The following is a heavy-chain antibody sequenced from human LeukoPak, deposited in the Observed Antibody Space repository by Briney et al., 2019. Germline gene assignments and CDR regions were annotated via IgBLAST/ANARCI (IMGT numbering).Heavy chain of an antibody. D-gene: IGHD6-6*01. V-gene: IGHV3-48*01. Sequence: GGSLRLSCAVSGLSFSTNTMNWVRQAPGKGLEWIPYISSSSSTTYYADSVKGRFTMSRDNAKKSLYLQMNSLRAEDTAVYYCARDLGPHSSSPNSGAFDIWGQGTMVTVSS. CDR1: GLSFSTNT. CDR3: ARDLGPHSSSPNSGAFDI. J-gene: IGHJ3*02. CDR2: ISSSSSTT.